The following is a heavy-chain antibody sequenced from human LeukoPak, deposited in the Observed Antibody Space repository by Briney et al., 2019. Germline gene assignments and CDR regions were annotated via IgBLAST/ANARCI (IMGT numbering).Heavy chain of an antibody. J-gene: IGHJ6*03. D-gene: IGHD7-27*01. CDR1: GGSISGYY. CDR3: ARGGGTGHYYYMDV. Sequence: PSETLSLTCTVSGGSISGYYWSWIRQPPGKGLEWIGYIYYSGSTNYNPSLKSRVTISVDTSKNQFSLKLSSVTAADTAVYYCARGGGTGHYYYMDVWGKGTTVTISS. CDR2: IYYSGST. V-gene: IGHV4-59*01.